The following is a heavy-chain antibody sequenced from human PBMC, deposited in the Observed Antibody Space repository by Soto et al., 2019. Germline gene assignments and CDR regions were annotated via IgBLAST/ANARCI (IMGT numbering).Heavy chain of an antibody. Sequence: GSLRLSCAASGLTFGSYAMSWVRQAPGKGLEWVSAISGSGGSTYYADSVKGRFTISRDNSKNTLYLQMNSLRAEDTAVYYCAKSQVVIAATHPMDVWGQGTTVTVSS. CDR3: AKSQVVIAATHPMDV. D-gene: IGHD2-15*01. J-gene: IGHJ6*02. CDR2: ISGSGGST. V-gene: IGHV3-23*01. CDR1: GLTFGSYA.